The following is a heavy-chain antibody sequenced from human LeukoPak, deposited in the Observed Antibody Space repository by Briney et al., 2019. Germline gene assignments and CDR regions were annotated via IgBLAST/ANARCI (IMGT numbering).Heavy chain of an antibody. CDR1: GDSISSYY. CDR3: ARDYAFDI. CDR2: IYYIGST. V-gene: IGHV4-59*01. J-gene: IGHJ3*02. Sequence: SETLSLTCTVSGDSISSYYWSWIRHPPGKGLEWIGYIYYIGSTNYNPSLKSRVTISVDTSKNQFSLKLSSVTAADTAVYYCARDYAFDIWGQGTMVTVSS.